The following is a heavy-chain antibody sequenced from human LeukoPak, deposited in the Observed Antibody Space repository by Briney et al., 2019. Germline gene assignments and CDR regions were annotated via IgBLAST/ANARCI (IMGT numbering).Heavy chain of an antibody. D-gene: IGHD3-22*01. CDR2: IYHSGST. Sequence: SETLSLTCAVSGYSISSGYYCGWIRQTPGKGLEWIGSIYHSGSTYYNPSLKSRVTISVDTSKNQFSLKLSSVTAADTAVYYCARHGDYYDFDYWGQGTLVTVSS. J-gene: IGHJ4*02. CDR1: GYSISSGYY. V-gene: IGHV4-38-2*01. CDR3: ARHGDYYDFDY.